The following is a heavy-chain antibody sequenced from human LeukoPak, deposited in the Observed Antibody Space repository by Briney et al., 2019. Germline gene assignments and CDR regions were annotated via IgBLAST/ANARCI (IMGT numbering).Heavy chain of an antibody. CDR2: VYYSGSS. Sequence: SETLSLTCTVSGVSVSSSSYYWSWIRQPPGKGLEWIGYVYYSGSSNSNPPLKSRVTISVDTSKNQFSLKLSSVTAADTAVYYCARESGDHELFDYWGQGTLVTVSS. D-gene: IGHD4-17*01. CDR1: GVSVSSSSYY. J-gene: IGHJ4*02. CDR3: ARESGDHELFDY. V-gene: IGHV4-61*01.